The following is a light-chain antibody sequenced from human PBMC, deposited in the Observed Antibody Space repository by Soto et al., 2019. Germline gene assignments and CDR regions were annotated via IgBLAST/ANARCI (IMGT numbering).Light chain of an antibody. CDR2: KAS. V-gene: IGKV1-5*03. CDR1: QSISSW. J-gene: IGKJ1*01. CDR3: QQYNSYST. Sequence: DIQMTQSPSTLSASLGDRVTITCRASQSISSWLAWYQQKPGKAPKLLIYKASGLESGVPSRFSGSGSGTEFILTISSLQPDDFTTYYCQQYNSYSTFGQGTKVEIK.